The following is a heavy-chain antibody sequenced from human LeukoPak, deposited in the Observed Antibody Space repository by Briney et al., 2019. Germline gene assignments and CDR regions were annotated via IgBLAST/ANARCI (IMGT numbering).Heavy chain of an antibody. CDR3: ARDASKGIYYFDY. CDR2: ISYDGNNK. V-gene: IGHV3-30-3*01. Sequence: GGSLRLSCAASGFTFSSYAMHWVRQAPGKGLEWVAVISYDGNNKYYADSVKGRFTISRDNSKNTLYLQMNSLRAEDTAVYYCARDASKGIYYFDYWGQGTLVTVSS. D-gene: IGHD2-15*01. J-gene: IGHJ4*02. CDR1: GFTFSSYA.